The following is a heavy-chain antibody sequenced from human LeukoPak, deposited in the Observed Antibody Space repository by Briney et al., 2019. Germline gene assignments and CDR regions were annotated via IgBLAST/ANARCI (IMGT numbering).Heavy chain of an antibody. CDR2: IYYSGST. J-gene: IGHJ5*02. CDR3: ARHPVWYYWFDP. V-gene: IGHV4-30-4*01. Sequence: SETLSLTCTVSGGSISSGDYYWSWIRQPPGKGLEWIGYIYYSGSTYYNPSLKSRVTISVDTSKNQFSLELSSVTAADTAVYYCARHPVWYYWFDPWGQGTLVTVSS. CDR1: GGSISSGDYY. D-gene: IGHD2-8*01.